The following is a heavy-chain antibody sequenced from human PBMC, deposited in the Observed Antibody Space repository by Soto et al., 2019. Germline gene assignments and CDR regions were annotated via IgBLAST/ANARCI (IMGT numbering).Heavy chain of an antibody. Sequence: PGGSLRLSCVASGFTVGTYAIRWVRLAPGKGLQWVALISYEGSNTYYADSVKCRFTVSRDNSKNTLYLQMNSLRPEDTGVYYCARVTPGNNLYYFYGLDVWGQGTSVTVSS. V-gene: IGHV3-30-3*01. D-gene: IGHD1-1*01. CDR3: ARVTPGNNLYYFYGLDV. CDR1: GFTVGTYA. CDR2: ISYEGSNT. J-gene: IGHJ6*02.